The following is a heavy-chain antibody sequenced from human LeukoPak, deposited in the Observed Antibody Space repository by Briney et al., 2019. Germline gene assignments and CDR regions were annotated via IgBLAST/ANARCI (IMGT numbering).Heavy chain of an antibody. CDR3: ARDQLLDY. J-gene: IGHJ4*02. D-gene: IGHD1-26*01. V-gene: IGHV3-48*04. Sequence: NPGGSLRLSCAASGFTFTSYSMNWVRQAPGKGLEWISYISSSSGTTYYADSVKGRFTISRDNAKNSLYLQMNSLRAEDTAVYYCARDQLLDYWGQGTPVTVSS. CDR2: ISSSSGTT. CDR1: GFTFTSYS.